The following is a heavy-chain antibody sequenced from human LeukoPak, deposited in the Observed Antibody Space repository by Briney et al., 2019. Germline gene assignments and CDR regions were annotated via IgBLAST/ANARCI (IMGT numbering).Heavy chain of an antibody. Sequence: GGSLRLSCATSGFTVSSNYMSWVRQAPGKGLEWVSVIYSGGSTYYADSVKGRFTISRDNSKNTLYLQMNSLRAEDTAVYYCARDYYDSSGAGSLWGQGTLVTVSS. J-gene: IGHJ4*02. CDR2: IYSGGST. CDR1: GFTVSSNY. V-gene: IGHV3-66*02. D-gene: IGHD3-22*01. CDR3: ARDYYDSSGAGSL.